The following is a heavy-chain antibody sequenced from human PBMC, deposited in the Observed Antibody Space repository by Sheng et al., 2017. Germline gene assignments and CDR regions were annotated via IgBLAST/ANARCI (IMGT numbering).Heavy chain of an antibody. CDR2: IWYDGSNK. J-gene: IGHJ6*02. Sequence: QVQLVESGGGVVQPGRSLRLSCAASGFTFSSYGMHWVRQAPGKGLEWVAVIWYDGSNKDYTDSVKGRFTISRDNSKNTLYLQMNSLRAEDTAVYYCARGTYCGGDCLILYYYGMDVWGQGTTVTVSS. CDR1: GFTFSSYG. V-gene: IGHV3-33*01. D-gene: IGHD2-21*02. CDR3: ARGTYCGGDCLILYYYGMDV.